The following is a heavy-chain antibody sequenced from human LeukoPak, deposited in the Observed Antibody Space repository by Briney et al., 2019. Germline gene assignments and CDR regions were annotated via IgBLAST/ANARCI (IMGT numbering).Heavy chain of an antibody. D-gene: IGHD2-15*01. CDR1: GGTFSSYA. CDR3: ARRPGYCSGGSCYVWFDP. CDR2: IIPILGIA. J-gene: IGHJ5*02. V-gene: IGHV1-69*04. Sequence: SVKVSCKASGGTFSSYAISWVRQAPGQGLEWMGRIIPILGIANYAQKFQGRVTMTRDTSISTAYMELSRLRSDDTAVYYCARRPGYCSGGSCYVWFDPWGQGTLVTVSS.